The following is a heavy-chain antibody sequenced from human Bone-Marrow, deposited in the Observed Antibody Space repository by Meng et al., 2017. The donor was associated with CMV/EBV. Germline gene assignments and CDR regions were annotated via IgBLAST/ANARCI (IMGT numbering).Heavy chain of an antibody. J-gene: IGHJ4*02. V-gene: IGHV3-48*04. CDR1: GFTFSSYS. Sequence: GGSLRLSCVASGFTFSSYSMNWVRQTPGKGLEWVSYISSSSSTKNYADSVKGRFTVSRDNAKNSLYLHMNSLTVEDTAMYYCAKSPTGYWGQGTLVTVSS. CDR2: ISSSSSTK. CDR3: AKSPTGY.